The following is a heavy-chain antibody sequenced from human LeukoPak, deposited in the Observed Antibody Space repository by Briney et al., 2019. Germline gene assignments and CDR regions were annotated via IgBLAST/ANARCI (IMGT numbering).Heavy chain of an antibody. CDR1: GFTFSGSA. Sequence: PGGSLTLSCAASGFTFSGSAMHWVRHASGKGLEWVGRIRSKANSYATAYAASVKGRFTISRDDSKNTAYLQMNSLKTEDTAVYYCTRLYYYGSGSYYTHYYYGMDVWGKGTTVTVSS. D-gene: IGHD3-10*01. CDR2: IRSKANSYAT. CDR3: TRLYYYGSGSYYTHYYYGMDV. J-gene: IGHJ6*04. V-gene: IGHV3-73*01.